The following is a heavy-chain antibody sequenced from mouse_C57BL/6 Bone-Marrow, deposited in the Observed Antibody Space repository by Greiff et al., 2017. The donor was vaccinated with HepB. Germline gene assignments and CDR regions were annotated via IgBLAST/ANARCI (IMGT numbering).Heavy chain of an antibody. Sequence: QVQLQQSGAELVRPGTSVKMSCKASGYTFTNYWIGWAKQRPGHGLEWIGDIYPGGGYTNYNEKFKGKATLTADKSSSTAYMQFSSLTSEDYAIYYCARYDGRSYYAMDYWGQGTSVTVSS. V-gene: IGHV1-63*01. CDR1: GYTFTNYW. J-gene: IGHJ4*01. CDR3: ARYDGRSYYAMDY. CDR2: IYPGGGYT. D-gene: IGHD2-3*01.